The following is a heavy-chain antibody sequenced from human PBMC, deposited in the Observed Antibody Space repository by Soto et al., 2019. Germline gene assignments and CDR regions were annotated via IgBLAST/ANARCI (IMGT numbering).Heavy chain of an antibody. J-gene: IGHJ3*01. CDR3: ATRNCDRPFDL. Sequence: GGSVRLSCAASRVSFSSDWMHWVRQAPGKGLVWVSRIKSDGSSTTYADSVKGRFTISRDNAKNTLYLQMNSLRAEDTAVYYCATRNCDRPFDLCGQG. CDR2: IKSDGSST. CDR1: RVSFSSDW. V-gene: IGHV3-74*01. D-gene: IGHD1-7*01.